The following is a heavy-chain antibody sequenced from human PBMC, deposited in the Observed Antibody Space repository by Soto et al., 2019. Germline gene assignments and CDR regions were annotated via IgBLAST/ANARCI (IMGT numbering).Heavy chain of an antibody. D-gene: IGHD2-21*02. CDR1: GFTFSSYS. CDR3: AKGRYCGGDCRYYYGMDV. CDR2: ISSSSSTI. V-gene: IGHV3-48*01. Sequence: EVQLVESGGGLVQPGGSLRLSCAASGFTFSSYSMNWVRQAPGKGLEWVSYISSSSSTIYYADSVKGRFTISRDNAKNTLYLQMNSLRAEDTAVYYCAKGRYCGGDCRYYYGMDVWGQGTTVTVSS. J-gene: IGHJ6*02.